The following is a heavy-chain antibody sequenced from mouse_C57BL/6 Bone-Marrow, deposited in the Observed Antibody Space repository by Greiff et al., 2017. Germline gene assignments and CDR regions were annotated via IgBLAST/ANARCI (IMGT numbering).Heavy chain of an antibody. V-gene: IGHV1-50*01. CDR2: IDPSDSYT. D-gene: IGHD1-1*01. CDR1: GYTFTSYW. CDR3: AREGITTVVRGDAMDY. Sequence: QVQLQQPGAELVKPGASVKLSCKASGYTFTSYWMQWVKQRPGQGLEWIGEIDPSDSYTNYNQKFKGKATLTVDTSSSTAYMQLSSLTSEDSAVYYCAREGITTVVRGDAMDYWGQGTSVTVSS. J-gene: IGHJ4*01.